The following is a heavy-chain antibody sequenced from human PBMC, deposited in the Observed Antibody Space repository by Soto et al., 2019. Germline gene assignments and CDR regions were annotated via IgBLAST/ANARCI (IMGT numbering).Heavy chain of an antibody. J-gene: IGHJ3*02. CDR2: ITSSSSHK. Sequence: EVQLVESGGALVKPGESLRLSCAASGFTFSYFTMNWVRQAPGKGLEWVASITSSSSHKYSADSVRGRFTFSRDNANKALYLQMNRLRVEDTAVYYCARLRSDGFDIWGQGTLVTVSS. CDR3: ARLRSDGFDI. CDR1: GFTFSYFT. V-gene: IGHV3-21*01.